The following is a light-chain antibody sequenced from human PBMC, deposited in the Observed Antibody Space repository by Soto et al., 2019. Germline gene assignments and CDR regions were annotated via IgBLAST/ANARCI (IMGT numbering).Light chain of an antibody. Sequence: EIVLMQSPGTLSLSPGEGATLSCRASQSVNSNYLAWYQQKPGQAPTVLIFDTSSRATGVPDRFSGSGSGTDFTLTISRLEPDDFAVYYCQQYGSSHFTFGPGTKVNIK. J-gene: IGKJ3*01. V-gene: IGKV3-20*01. CDR3: QQYGSSHFT. CDR2: DTS. CDR1: QSVNSNY.